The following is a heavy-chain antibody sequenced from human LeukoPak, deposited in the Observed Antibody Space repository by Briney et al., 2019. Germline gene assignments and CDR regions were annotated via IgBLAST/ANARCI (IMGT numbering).Heavy chain of an antibody. CDR1: GGPISSGSYY. D-gene: IGHD2-2*01. CDR2: IYYSGST. Sequence: PSQTLSLTCTVSGGPISSGSYYWGWIRQPPGKGLEWIGSIYYSGSTYYNPSLKSRVTISVDTSKNQFSLKLSSVTAADTAVYYCARHWPGYCSSTSCSRNFDYWGQGTLVTVSS. CDR3: ARHWPGYCSSTSCSRNFDY. V-gene: IGHV4-39*01. J-gene: IGHJ4*02.